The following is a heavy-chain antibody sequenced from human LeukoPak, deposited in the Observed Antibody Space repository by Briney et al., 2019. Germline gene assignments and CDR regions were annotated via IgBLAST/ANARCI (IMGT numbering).Heavy chain of an antibody. Sequence: GGSLRLSCAASGLTFSSHWMHWVRQAPGKGLVWVSRITNDGSSTTYADSVKGRFTISRDNSKNTLYLQMNSLRAEDTAVYYCARDSGPYCSGGSCYWYYYGMDVWGQGTTVTVSS. CDR3: ARDSGPYCSGGSCYWYYYGMDV. J-gene: IGHJ6*02. CDR2: ITNDGSST. V-gene: IGHV3-74*01. D-gene: IGHD2-15*01. CDR1: GLTFSSHW.